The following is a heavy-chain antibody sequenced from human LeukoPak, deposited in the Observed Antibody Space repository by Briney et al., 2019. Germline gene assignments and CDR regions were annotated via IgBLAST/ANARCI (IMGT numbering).Heavy chain of an antibody. CDR1: GGSISSSSYY. D-gene: IGHD4-23*01. CDR2: IYYSGST. CDR3: ARGNLGLTVYLNY. J-gene: IGHJ4*02. Sequence: PSQTLSLTCTVSGGSISSSSYYWGWIRQPPGKGLEWIGSIYYSGSTYYNPSLKSRVTISVDTSKNQFSLKLSSVTAADTAVYYCARGNLGLTVYLNYWGQGTLVTVSS. V-gene: IGHV4-39*01.